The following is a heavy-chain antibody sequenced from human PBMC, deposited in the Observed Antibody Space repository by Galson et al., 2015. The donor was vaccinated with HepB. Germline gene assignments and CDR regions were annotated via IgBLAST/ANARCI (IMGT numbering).Heavy chain of an antibody. J-gene: IGHJ6*02. CDR3: ARANYYYYYGMDV. CDR1: GFTFSTYW. V-gene: IGHV3-74*01. Sequence: LRLSCAASGFTFSTYWMHWVRQAPGKGLVWVSRINSDGSSTTYADSVKGRFTISRDSAKNTVYLQMNSLRAEDTAVYYCARANYYYYYGMDVWGQGTTVTVSS. CDR2: INSDGSST.